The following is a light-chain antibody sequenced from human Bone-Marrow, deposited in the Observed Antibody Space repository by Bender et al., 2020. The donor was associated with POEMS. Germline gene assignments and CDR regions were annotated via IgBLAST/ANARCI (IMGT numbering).Light chain of an antibody. CDR2: EGN. CDR1: DVGSSNP. Sequence: QSALTQPASVSGSPGQSITISCDVGSSNPVSWYQQHPGKAPKLLVYEGNKPPAGLSHRFSGSTSGATASLTISRLPAEDEADYFCSSYTGSGAMIFGGGTKVTVL. CDR3: SSYTGSGAMI. V-gene: IGLV2-14*02. J-gene: IGLJ2*01.